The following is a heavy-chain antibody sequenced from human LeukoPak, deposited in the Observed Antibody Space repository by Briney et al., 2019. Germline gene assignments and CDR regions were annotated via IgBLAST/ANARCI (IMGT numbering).Heavy chain of an antibody. CDR1: GYSFTSHW. D-gene: IGHD2-2*02. V-gene: IGHV5-51*01. J-gene: IGHJ5*02. CDR3: ARGGYCSSTSCYNNWFDP. Sequence: GESLKISCKGSGYSFTSHWIGWVRQMPGKGLEWMGIIYPGDSDTRYSPSFQGQVTISADKSISTAYLQWSSLKASDTAMYYCARGGYCSSTSCYNNWFDPWGQGTLVTVSS. CDR2: IYPGDSDT.